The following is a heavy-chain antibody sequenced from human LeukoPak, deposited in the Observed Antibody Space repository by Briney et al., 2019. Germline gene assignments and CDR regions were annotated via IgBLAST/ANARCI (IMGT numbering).Heavy chain of an antibody. Sequence: ASVKVSCTASGGTFSSYAISWVRQAPGQGLEWMGGIIPIFGTANYAQKFQGRVTITADESTSTAYMELSSLRSEDTAVYYCAVSSWYTSLTYYYYYMDVWGQGTLVTVSS. CDR3: AVSSWYTSLTYYYYYMDV. V-gene: IGHV1-69*13. J-gene: IGHJ6*03. CDR1: GGTFSSYA. D-gene: IGHD6-13*01. CDR2: IIPIFGTA.